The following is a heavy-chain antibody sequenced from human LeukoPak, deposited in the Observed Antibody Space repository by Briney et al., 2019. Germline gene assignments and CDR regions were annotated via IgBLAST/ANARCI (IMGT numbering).Heavy chain of an antibody. V-gene: IGHV4-34*01. Sequence: PSETLSLTCAVYGGSFSGYYWSWIRQPPGKGLEWIGEINHSGSTNYNPSLKSRVTISVDTSKNQFSLKLSSVTAADTAVYYCAGDTNMVRGVIRPLGFDYWGQGTLVTVSS. CDR2: INHSGST. CDR3: AGDTNMVRGVIRPLGFDY. CDR1: GGSFSGYY. D-gene: IGHD3-10*01. J-gene: IGHJ4*02.